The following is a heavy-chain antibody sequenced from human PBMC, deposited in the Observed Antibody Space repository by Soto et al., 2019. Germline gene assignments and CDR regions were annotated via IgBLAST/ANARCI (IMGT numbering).Heavy chain of an antibody. CDR1: GGSISSRSHY. Sequence: SETLSLTCTVSGGSISSRSHYWVWIRQPPGKGLEWIGSVYYSGTTYYNPSLKSRVTISVDASKNQFSLKLSSVTAADTAIYYCASLARIENLGSYYYYPMDLWGQGTTVTVSS. J-gene: IGHJ6*02. CDR3: ASLARIENLGSYYYYPMDL. CDR2: VYYSGTT. D-gene: IGHD2-2*03. V-gene: IGHV4-39*01.